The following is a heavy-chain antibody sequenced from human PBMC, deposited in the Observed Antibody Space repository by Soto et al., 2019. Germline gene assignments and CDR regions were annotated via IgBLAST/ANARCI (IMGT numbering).Heavy chain of an antibody. CDR1: GFTFSRYG. D-gene: IGHD6-19*01. Sequence: GGSLRLSCAASGFTFSRYGMHWVRQAPGKGLEYVSAISSNGGSTHYVNSVKGRFTISRDNSKNTLSLQMTSLRAEDTAVYYCAKGGRQWLVTSDFNYWGQGALVTVSS. CDR3: AKGGRQWLVTSDFNY. CDR2: ISSNGGST. V-gene: IGHV3-64*01. J-gene: IGHJ4*02.